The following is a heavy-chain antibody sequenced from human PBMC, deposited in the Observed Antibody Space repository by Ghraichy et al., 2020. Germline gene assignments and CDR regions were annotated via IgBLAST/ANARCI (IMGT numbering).Heavy chain of an antibody. V-gene: IGHV4-31*03. CDR3: AREYREGANGFDP. J-gene: IGHJ5*02. D-gene: IGHD4/OR15-4a*01. Sequence: SETLSLTCTVSGGSISSGGYYWGWIRQHPGEGLEWIGYIYYSGSTFYNPSLKSRATISADTYKNQFSLKLSSVTAADTAVYYCAREYREGANGFDPWGQGTLVTVSS. CDR2: IYYSGST. CDR1: GGSISSGGYY.